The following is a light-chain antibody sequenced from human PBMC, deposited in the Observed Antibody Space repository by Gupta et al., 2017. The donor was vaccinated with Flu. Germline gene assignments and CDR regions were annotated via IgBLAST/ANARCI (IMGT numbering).Light chain of an antibody. V-gene: IGLV1-40*01. J-gene: IGLJ1*01. CDR3: QSYDSSLSAV. Sequence: SGXXXXXVTXSXXXGSSNIGAGYDVHWYQQLPGTAPKLLIYGNSNRXSGVPDRFSGSKSGTSASLAITGLQAEDEADYYCQSYDSSLSAVFGTGTKVTVL. CDR2: GNS. CDR1: SSNIGAGYD.